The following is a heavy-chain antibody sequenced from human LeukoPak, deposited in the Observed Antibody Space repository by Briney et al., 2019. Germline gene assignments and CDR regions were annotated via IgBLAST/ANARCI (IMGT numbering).Heavy chain of an antibody. V-gene: IGHV3-66*01. CDR2: IYSGGST. Sequence: GGSLRLSCAASGFTVSSNYMSWVRQAPGKGLEWVSVIYSGGSTYYADSVKGRFTISRDNSKNTLYLQMNSLRAEDTAVYYCANPLLWFGELSTDYWGQGTLVTVSS. CDR1: GFTVSSNY. CDR3: ANPLLWFGELSTDY. J-gene: IGHJ4*02. D-gene: IGHD3-10*01.